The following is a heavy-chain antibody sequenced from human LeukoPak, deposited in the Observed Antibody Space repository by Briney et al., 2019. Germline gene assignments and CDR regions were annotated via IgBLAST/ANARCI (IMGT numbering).Heavy chain of an antibody. D-gene: IGHD5-24*01. CDR3: ARDEEMATTDY. V-gene: IGHV3-33*01. CDR2: IWYDGSNK. J-gene: IGHJ4*02. Sequence: PGGSLRLSCAASGLTFSDYGMHWVRQAPGKGLEWVAVIWYDGSNKYYADSVKGRFTTSRDNSKNTLYLQMNSLRAEDTAVYYCARDEEMATTDYWGQGTLVTVSS. CDR1: GLTFSDYG.